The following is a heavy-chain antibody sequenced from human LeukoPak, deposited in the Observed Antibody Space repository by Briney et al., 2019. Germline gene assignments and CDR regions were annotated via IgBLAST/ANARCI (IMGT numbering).Heavy chain of an antibody. V-gene: IGHV4-34*01. J-gene: IGHJ5*02. CDR3: ASLRLGDNWFDP. CDR2: INHSGST. Sequence: SSETLSLTCAVYGGSFSGYYWSWIRQPPEKGLEWIGEINHSGSTNYNPSLKSRVTISVDTSKNQFSLKLSSVTAADTAVYYCASLRLGDNWFDPWGQGTLVTVSS. D-gene: IGHD3-16*01. CDR1: GGSFSGYY.